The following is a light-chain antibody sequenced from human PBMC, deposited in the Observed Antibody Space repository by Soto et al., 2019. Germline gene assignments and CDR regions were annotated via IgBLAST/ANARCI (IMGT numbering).Light chain of an antibody. J-gene: IGKJ4*01. CDR2: DAS. CDR1: QSVGSY. Sequence: EIVLTQSPVTLALSPGERATLSCRASQSVGSYLGWYQQKPGQAPRLLIFDASTRATDIPDRFSGSGSGTDFTLTISSLEPEDFAIYYCQQRSSWPTFGGGTRVEIK. CDR3: QQRSSWPT. V-gene: IGKV3-11*01.